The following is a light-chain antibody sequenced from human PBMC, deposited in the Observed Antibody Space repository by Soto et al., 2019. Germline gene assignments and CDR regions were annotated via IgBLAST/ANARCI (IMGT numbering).Light chain of an antibody. J-gene: IGLJ1*01. CDR2: EVT. CDR3: SSYGGSNNYV. Sequence: QSALTQPPSASGSPGQSVTISCTGTSSDVGIYSYVSWYQHHPGKAPKLLFYEVTKRPSGVPDRFSGSKSGNTASLTVSGLQAEDEADYYCSSYGGSNNYVFGSGTKLTVL. CDR1: SSDVGIYSY. V-gene: IGLV2-8*01.